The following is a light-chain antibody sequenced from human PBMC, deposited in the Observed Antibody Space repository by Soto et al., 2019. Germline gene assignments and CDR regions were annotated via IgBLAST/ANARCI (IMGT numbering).Light chain of an antibody. CDR3: QQYTKWPLT. J-gene: IGKJ4*01. V-gene: IGKV3-15*01. CDR2: HAS. CDR1: QSISSY. Sequence: MTQSPSSLSASVGDRVTITCRASQSISSYLNWYQQKPGQAPRLLIYHASTRATGIPARFSGGGSGTEFTLTISSLQSEDFAVYYCQQYTKWPLTFGGGTKVEIK.